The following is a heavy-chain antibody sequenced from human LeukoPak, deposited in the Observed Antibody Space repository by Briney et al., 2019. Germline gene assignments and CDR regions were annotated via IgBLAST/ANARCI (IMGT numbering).Heavy chain of an antibody. D-gene: IGHD3-10*01. V-gene: IGHV3-23*01. J-gene: IGHJ4*02. CDR1: GFTFSDYG. Sequence: GSLSLSCAASGFTFSDYGMSWVRQAPGKGLEWVSGFGGRGGTIYYADSVKGRFTITRDNSKNTVYLQMNSLRAEDTAVYYCVTCYGSCARWGYWGQGTLVTVSS. CDR2: FGGRGGTI. CDR3: VTCYGSCARWGY.